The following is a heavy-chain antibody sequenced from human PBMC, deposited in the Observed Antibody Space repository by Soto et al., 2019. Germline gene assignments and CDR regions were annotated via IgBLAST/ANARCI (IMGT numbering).Heavy chain of an antibody. CDR1: GGTPSNSA. V-gene: IGHV1-69*01. D-gene: IGHD2-15*01. CDR2: IIPVFGLV. J-gene: IGHJ6*02. CDR3: AGGRIVVVGSRAYYGMDV. Sequence: QVHLLLQSGAEVKKPGSSVKVSCKASGGTPSNSAISWVRQAPGQGLEWMGGIIPVFGLVKYAQNFQGRVTITADESTNTAYMELSSLRLEDTAVHYCAGGRIVVVGSRAYYGMDVWGQGTTVTVSS.